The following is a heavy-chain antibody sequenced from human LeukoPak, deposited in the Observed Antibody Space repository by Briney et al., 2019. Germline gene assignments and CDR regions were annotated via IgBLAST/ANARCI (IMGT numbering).Heavy chain of an antibody. CDR2: ITSNGGNT. V-gene: IGHV3-64*01. J-gene: IGHJ4*02. D-gene: IGHD3-22*01. CDR1: GFTFSGFV. CDR3: ARATLEGYYDT. Sequence: GGSLRLSCAASGFTFSGFVLHWVRQAPGKGLEYVSAITSNGGNTYYANSVKGRFTISRDNSKNTLYLQMGGLRAEDMALYYCARATLEGYYDTWGQGTLVTVSS.